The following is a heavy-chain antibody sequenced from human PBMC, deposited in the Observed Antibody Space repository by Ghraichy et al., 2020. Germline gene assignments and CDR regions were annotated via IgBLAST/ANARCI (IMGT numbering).Heavy chain of an antibody. J-gene: IGHJ6*02. V-gene: IGHV3-21*01. CDR3: ARYCSSTSCYTEYYYYGMDV. D-gene: IGHD2-2*02. CDR1: GFTFSSYS. Sequence: GGSLRLSCAASGFTFSSYSMNWVRQAPGKGLEWVSSISSSSSYIYYADSVKGRFTISRDNAKNSLYLQMNSLRAEDTAVYYCARYCSSTSCYTEYYYYGMDVWGQGTTVTVSS. CDR2: ISSSSSYI.